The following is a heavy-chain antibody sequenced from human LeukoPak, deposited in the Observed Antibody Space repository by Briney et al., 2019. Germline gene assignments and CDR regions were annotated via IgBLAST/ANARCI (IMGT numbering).Heavy chain of an antibody. CDR1: GGSISSSSYY. J-gene: IGHJ4*02. CDR3: ARHAVLYSPFDY. Sequence: SETLSLTSTVSGGSISSSSYYWGWIRQPPGKGLEWIGSIYSSGSTYYNPSLKSRVTISVDTSKNQFSLKLSSVTAADTAVYYCARHAVLYSPFDYWGQGTLVTVSS. CDR2: IYSSGST. D-gene: IGHD2-2*02. V-gene: IGHV4-39*01.